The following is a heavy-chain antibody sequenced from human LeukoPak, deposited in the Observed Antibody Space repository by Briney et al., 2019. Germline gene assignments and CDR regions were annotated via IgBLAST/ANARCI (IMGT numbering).Heavy chain of an antibody. CDR1: GFTFSSYA. J-gene: IGHJ5*02. Sequence: GGSLRLSCAASGFTFSSYAMSWGPQAPGKGLEWVSAISGSGGSTYYADSVKGRFTISRDNSKNTLYLQMNSLRAEDTAVYYCAKGIDSGYDYRWFDPWGQGTLVTVSS. D-gene: IGHD5-12*01. CDR3: AKGIDSGYDYRWFDP. V-gene: IGHV3-23*01. CDR2: ISGSGGST.